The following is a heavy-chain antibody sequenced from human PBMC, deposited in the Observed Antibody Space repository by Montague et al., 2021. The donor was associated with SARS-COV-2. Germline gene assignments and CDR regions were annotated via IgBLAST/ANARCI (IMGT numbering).Heavy chain of an antibody. V-gene: IGHV3-21*01. Sequence: SLRLSCPASGFTFSSYSMNWVRQAPGKGLEWVASIRSSSSYIYYADSVKGRFTISRDNAKNSVYLQMNSLRAEDTAVYYCARDQSGYSYGYAPYFDYWGQGTLVTVSS. D-gene: IGHD5-18*01. CDR3: ARDQSGYSYGYAPYFDY. CDR1: GFTFSSYS. CDR2: IRSSSSYI. J-gene: IGHJ4*02.